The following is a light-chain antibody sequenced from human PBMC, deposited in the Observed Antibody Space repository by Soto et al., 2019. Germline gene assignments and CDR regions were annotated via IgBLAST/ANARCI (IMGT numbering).Light chain of an antibody. CDR1: SSVVGGYNY. CDR2: DVS. Sequence: ALTQPASVSGSPGQSIAISCTGTSSVVGGYNYVSWYQQHPGKTPKLMICDVSNRPSGVSNRFSGSKSGNTASLTISGLQAEDEAEYYCSSYTSSSTYVFGNGTKATVL. V-gene: IGLV2-14*03. J-gene: IGLJ1*01. CDR3: SSYTSSSTYV.